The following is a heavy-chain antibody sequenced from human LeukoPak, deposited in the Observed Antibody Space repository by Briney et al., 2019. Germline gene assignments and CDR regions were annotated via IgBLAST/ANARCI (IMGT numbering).Heavy chain of an antibody. D-gene: IGHD2-2*01. V-gene: IGHV1-69-2*01. CDR2: VDPEDGET. CDR1: GCTFTDYY. J-gene: IGHJ6*04. CDR3: ATGGYCSSTSCYAAYYYYGMDV. Sequence: ASVKVSCKVSGCTFTDYYMHWVQQAPGKGLEWMGLVDPEDGETIYAEKFQGRVTITADTSTDTAYMELSSLRSEDTAVYYCATGGYCSSTSCYAAYYYYGMDVWGKGTTVTVSS.